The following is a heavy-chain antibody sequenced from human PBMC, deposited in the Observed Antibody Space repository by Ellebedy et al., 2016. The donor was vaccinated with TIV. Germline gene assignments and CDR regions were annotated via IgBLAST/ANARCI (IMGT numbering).Heavy chain of an antibody. J-gene: IGHJ4*02. CDR2: VSAYNGNT. V-gene: IGHV1-18*01. CDR3: ARDRAVAGTCDY. D-gene: IGHD6-19*01. CDR1: GYTFTNYG. Sequence: AASVKVSCKASGYTFTNYGISWVRQAPGQGLEWMGWVSAYNGNTNYAQKLQGRVTMTTDTSTSTAYMELRSLRSNDTAVYYCARDRAVAGTCDYWGQGTLVTVSS.